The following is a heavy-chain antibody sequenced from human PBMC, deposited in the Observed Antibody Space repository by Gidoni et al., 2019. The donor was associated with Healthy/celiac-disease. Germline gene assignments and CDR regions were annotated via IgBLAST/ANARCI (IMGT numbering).Heavy chain of an antibody. Sequence: QVQLQESGPGLVKPSETLSLTCTVSVGSISSYYWSWIRQPPGKGLEWIGYIYYSGSTNYNPSLKSRVTISVDTSKNQFSLKLSSVTAADTAVYYCARGDLSRWLALNWGQGTLVTVSS. D-gene: IGHD3-22*01. CDR1: VGSISSYY. J-gene: IGHJ4*02. CDR2: IYYSGST. CDR3: ARGDLSRWLALN. V-gene: IGHV4-59*01.